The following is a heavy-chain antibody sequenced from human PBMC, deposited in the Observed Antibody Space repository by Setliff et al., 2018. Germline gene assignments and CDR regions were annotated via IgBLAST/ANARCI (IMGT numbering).Heavy chain of an antibody. Sequence: KPGGSLRLSCAASGFTFNTYNFNWVRQAPGKGLEWVSSIRSSTTYIYYADSVKGRFTFSRDNAKNSLYLQMSSLRAEDTAIYYCLLVKGQLVPYWGQGTLVTVSS. D-gene: IGHD6-6*01. CDR1: GFTFNTYN. CDR3: LLVKGQLVPY. J-gene: IGHJ4*02. V-gene: IGHV3-21*01. CDR2: IRSSTTYI.